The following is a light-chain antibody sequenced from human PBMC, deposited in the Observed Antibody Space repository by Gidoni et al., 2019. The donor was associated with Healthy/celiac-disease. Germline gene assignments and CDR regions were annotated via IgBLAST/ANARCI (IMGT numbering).Light chain of an antibody. V-gene: IGKV1-39*01. Sequence: QMTQSPSSLSASVGDRVTITCRASQSISSYLNWYQQKPGKAHKLLIYAASSLQSGVPSRFSGSGSGTDFTLTISRLQPEDVATYYCQQSYSTPQTFGQGTKVEIK. J-gene: IGKJ1*01. CDR2: AAS. CDR3: QQSYSTPQT. CDR1: QSISSY.